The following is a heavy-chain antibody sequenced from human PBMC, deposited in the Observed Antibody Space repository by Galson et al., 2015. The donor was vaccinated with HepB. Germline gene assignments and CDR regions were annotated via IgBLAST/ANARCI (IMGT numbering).Heavy chain of an antibody. CDR3: AKRWLHLDFDY. Sequence: SLRLSCAASGFTFSGYAMSWVRQAPGKGLEWVSTISANGGNTYYADSVKGRFTVSRDSSKNTLYLQMNNLRAEDTALYYCAKRWLHLDFDYWGQGTLVTVSS. CDR2: ISANGGNT. V-gene: IGHV3-23*01. D-gene: IGHD4-23*01. CDR1: GFTFSGYA. J-gene: IGHJ4*02.